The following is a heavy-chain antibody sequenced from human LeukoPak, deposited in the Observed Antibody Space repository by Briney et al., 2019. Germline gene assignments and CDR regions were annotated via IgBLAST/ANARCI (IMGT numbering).Heavy chain of an antibody. Sequence: SETLSLTCAVYGGSFSGYYWSWIRQPPGKGLEWIGEINHSGSTNYNPSLKSRVTISVDTSKNQFSLKLSSVTAADTAVYYCARRGVVYYGSGSYRRPEDYWGQGTLVTVSS. CDR2: INHSGST. CDR1: GGSFSGYY. CDR3: ARRGVVYYGSGSYRRPEDY. V-gene: IGHV4-34*01. D-gene: IGHD3-10*01. J-gene: IGHJ4*02.